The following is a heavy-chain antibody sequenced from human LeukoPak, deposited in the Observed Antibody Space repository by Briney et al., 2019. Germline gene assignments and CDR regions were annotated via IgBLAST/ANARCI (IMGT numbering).Heavy chain of an antibody. CDR2: IGGSDDST. V-gene: IGHV3-23*01. Sequence: PGGSLRLSCAGSGFSFGPHAMSWVRQAPGKGLEWVSGIGGSDDSTHYADSMKGRFTISRDNSRQTLFLQMNSLRAEDTAVYYCARDRGGLIDTGTLIHWGLGTLVTVSS. CDR1: GFSFGPHA. D-gene: IGHD2-21*01. J-gene: IGHJ4*02. CDR3: ARDRGGLIDTGTLIH.